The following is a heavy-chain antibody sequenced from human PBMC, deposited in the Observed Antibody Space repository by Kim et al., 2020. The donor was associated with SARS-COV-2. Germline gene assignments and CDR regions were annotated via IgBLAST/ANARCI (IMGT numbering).Heavy chain of an antibody. CDR1: GGSFSGYY. CDR3: ARAAMVLRVRLFDP. Sequence: SETLSLTCAVYGGSFSGYYWSWIRQPPGKGLEWIGEINHSGSTNYNPSLKSRVPISVDTSKNQFSLKLSSVTAADTAVYYCARAAMVLRVRLFDPWGQGTLVTVSS. CDR2: INHSGST. J-gene: IGHJ5*02. V-gene: IGHV4-34*01. D-gene: IGHD5-18*01.